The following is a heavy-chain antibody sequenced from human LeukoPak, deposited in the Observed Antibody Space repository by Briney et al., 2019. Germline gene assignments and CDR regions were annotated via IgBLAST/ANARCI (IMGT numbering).Heavy chain of an antibody. D-gene: IGHD3-22*01. Sequence: SETLSLTCTVSDYSISSGYGYYWGWIRQPPGKGLEWIGEINHSGSTNYNPSLKSRVTISVDTSKNQFSLKLSSVTAADTAVYYCARGLKDSSGYYYDYWGQGTLVTVSS. CDR2: INHSGST. V-gene: IGHV4-38-2*02. CDR1: DYSISSGYGYY. J-gene: IGHJ4*02. CDR3: ARGLKDSSGYYYDY.